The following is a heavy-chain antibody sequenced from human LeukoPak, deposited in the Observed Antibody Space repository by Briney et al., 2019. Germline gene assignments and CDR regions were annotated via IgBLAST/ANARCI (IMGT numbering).Heavy chain of an antibody. CDR3: ARQTVGGPPVTTPLSMDY. V-gene: IGHV4-59*08. CDR1: GGSISSYY. J-gene: IGHJ4*02. D-gene: IGHD4-17*01. CDR2: IYYSGST. Sequence: SETLSLTCTVSGGSISSYYWSWIQQPPGKGLEWIAYIYYSGSTYYNPSLKSRVTISVDTSKNQFSLKLSSVTAADTAVYYCARQTVGGPPVTTPLSMDYWGQGTLVTVSS.